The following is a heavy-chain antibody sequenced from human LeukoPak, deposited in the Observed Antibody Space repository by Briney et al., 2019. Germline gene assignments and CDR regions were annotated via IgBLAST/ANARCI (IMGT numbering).Heavy chain of an antibody. CDR3: ARAPGGQAYYYYYMDV. CDR2: IYYSGST. J-gene: IGHJ6*03. Sequence: SETLSLTCTVSGGSISSYYWSWIRQPPGKGLEWIGYIYYSGSTNYNPSLKSRVTISVDTSKNQFSLKLSSVTAADTAVYYCARAPGGQAYYYYYMDVWGKGTTVTVSS. CDR1: GGSISSYY. D-gene: IGHD1-14*01. V-gene: IGHV4-59*01.